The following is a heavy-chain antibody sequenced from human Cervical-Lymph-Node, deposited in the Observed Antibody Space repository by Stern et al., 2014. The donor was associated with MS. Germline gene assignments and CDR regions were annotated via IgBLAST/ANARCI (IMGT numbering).Heavy chain of an antibody. CDR3: ATRRGCSGGSCSSRSLDY. CDR1: GYTFTAYN. D-gene: IGHD2-15*01. V-gene: IGHV1-2*06. Sequence: VQLVQSGADVKKPGASVKVSCKASGYTFTAYNMHWLRQAPGQALEWMGRINPKSGVTNYAQKFQDRVTMTRDTSISTVYMELKSNDTAMYYCATRRGCSGGSCSSRSLDYWGQGTLVTVSS. J-gene: IGHJ4*02. CDR2: INPKSGVT.